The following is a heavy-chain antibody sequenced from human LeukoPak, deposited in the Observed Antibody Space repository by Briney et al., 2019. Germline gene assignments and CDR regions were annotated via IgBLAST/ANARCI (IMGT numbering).Heavy chain of an antibody. Sequence: GRSLRHSCAASGFIFSSYGMHWVRQAPGKGLEWVAVTWYDGSNKYYADAVKGRFTISRDNSKNTLYLQMNSLRAEDTAVYYCARDIESGYFDYWGQGTLVTVSS. V-gene: IGHV3-33*01. CDR1: GFIFSSYG. D-gene: IGHD3-16*02. CDR2: TWYDGSNK. J-gene: IGHJ4*02. CDR3: ARDIESGYFDY.